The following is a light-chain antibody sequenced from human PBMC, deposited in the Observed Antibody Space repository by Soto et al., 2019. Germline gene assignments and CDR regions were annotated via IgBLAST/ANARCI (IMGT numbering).Light chain of an antibody. Sequence: QSVLTQPASVSGSPGQSITISCTGTSSDVGNYNLVSCYQQHPGKAPKLMIYEGSKRPSGVSNRFSGSKSGNTASLTISILQAEDEADYYCCSYAGSSPYVFGTGTKVTVL. CDR1: SSDVGNYNL. V-gene: IGLV2-23*01. CDR3: CSYAGSSPYV. CDR2: EGS. J-gene: IGLJ1*01.